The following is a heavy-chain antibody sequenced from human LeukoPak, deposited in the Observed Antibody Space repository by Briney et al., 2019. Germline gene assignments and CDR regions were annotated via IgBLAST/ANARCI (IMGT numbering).Heavy chain of an antibody. V-gene: IGHV3-43D*03. CDR3: AKGILEWLFSCDY. D-gene: IGHD3-3*01. J-gene: IGHJ4*02. CDR1: GFTCDDYA. Sequence: GGSLRLSCAASGFTCDDYAMHWVRQAPGKGLEWVSLISWYGGSTYYADSVKGRFTIPRDNSNNSLYLQMNSLRGEDTASYYCAKGILEWLFSCDYWGQGTLVTVSS. CDR2: ISWYGGST.